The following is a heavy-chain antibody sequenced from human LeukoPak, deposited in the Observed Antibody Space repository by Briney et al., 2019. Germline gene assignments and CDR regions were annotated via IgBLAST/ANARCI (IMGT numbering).Heavy chain of an antibody. Sequence: ASVKVSCKASGYTFTSYYMHWVRQAPGQGLEWMGIINPSGGSTSYAQKFQGRVTMSRDTSTSTVYMELSSLRSEDTAVYYCARARGSYYAVYWGQGTLVTVSS. D-gene: IGHD1-26*01. CDR2: INPSGGST. CDR3: ARARGSYYAVY. CDR1: GYTFTSYY. V-gene: IGHV1-46*01. J-gene: IGHJ4*02.